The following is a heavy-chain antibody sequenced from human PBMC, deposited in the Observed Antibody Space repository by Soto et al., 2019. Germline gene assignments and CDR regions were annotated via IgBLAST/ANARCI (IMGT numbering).Heavy chain of an antibody. CDR3: AREGYSSPSVGYYGMDV. J-gene: IGHJ6*02. D-gene: IGHD6-13*01. CDR1: GGTFSSYA. V-gene: IGHV1-69*01. Sequence: VKVSCKGSGGTFSSYAISWVRQAPGQGLEWMGGIIPIFGTANYAQKFQGRVTITADESTSTAYMELSSLRSEDTAVYYCAREGYSSPSVGYYGMDVWGQGTTVTVS. CDR2: IIPIFGTA.